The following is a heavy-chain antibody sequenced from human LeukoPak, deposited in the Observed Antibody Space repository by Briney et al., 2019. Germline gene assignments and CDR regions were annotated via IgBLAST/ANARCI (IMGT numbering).Heavy chain of an antibody. D-gene: IGHD4-17*01. CDR2: IISSSRYT. CDR3: AKENTKKSFRPGEATLTKGYFDY. CDR1: VFTFSTYN. V-gene: IGHV3-21*04. J-gene: IGHJ4*02. Sequence: GGPLRLSCAASVFTFSTYNMNWVRQAPGKGLEWVSSIISSSRYTFYADSVKGRFTISRDNANNSLYLQMNSLRAEDTAVYYCAKENTKKSFRPGEATLTKGYFDYWGQGTLVTVSS.